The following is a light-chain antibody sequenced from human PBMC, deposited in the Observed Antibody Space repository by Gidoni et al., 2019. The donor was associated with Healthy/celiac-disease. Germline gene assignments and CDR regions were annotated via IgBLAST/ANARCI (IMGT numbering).Light chain of an antibody. CDR3: QQSYSTPCS. J-gene: IGKJ2*04. CDR2: AAS. CDR1: QSISSY. V-gene: IGKV1-39*01. Sequence: DIQMTQSPSSLSASVGDRVTITCRASQSISSYLNWYQQKPGKAPKLLIYAASSLQSGVPSRLSGSGSGTDFTLTISSLQPEDFATYYCQQSYSTPCSFXXXTKLEIK.